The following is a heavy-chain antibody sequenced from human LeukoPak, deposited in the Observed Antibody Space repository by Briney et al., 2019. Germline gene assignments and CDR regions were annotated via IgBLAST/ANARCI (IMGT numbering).Heavy chain of an antibody. CDR3: ARGGDIVVVTSPFDY. J-gene: IGHJ4*02. CDR2: ISSSGSTI. V-gene: IGHV3-11*04. Sequence: LSLTCAVYGGSFSSYYWSWIRQPPGKGLEWVSYISSSGSTIYYADSVKGRFTISRDNAKNSLYLQMNSLRAEDTAVYYCARGGDIVVVTSPFDYWGQGTLVTVSS. CDR1: GGSFSSYY. D-gene: IGHD2-21*02.